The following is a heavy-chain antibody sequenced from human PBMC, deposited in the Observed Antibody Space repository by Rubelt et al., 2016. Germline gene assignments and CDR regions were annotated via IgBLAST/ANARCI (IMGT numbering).Heavy chain of an antibody. Sequence: GESGGGLVKPGGSLRLSCAASGFTFSDYYMSWIRQAPGKGLEWVSYLSSSSSYTNYADSVKGRFTISRDNSKNTLYVQMNSLRTEDTAVYYCARGKRTCSSTSCDSEPQFDYWGQGTLVTVTS. V-gene: IGHV3-11*06. D-gene: IGHD2-2*01. J-gene: IGHJ4*02. CDR2: LSSSSSYT. CDR1: GFTFSDYY. CDR3: ARGKRTCSSTSCDSEPQFDY.